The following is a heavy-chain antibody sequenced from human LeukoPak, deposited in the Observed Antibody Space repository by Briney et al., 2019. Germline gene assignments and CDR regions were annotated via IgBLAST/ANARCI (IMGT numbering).Heavy chain of an antibody. D-gene: IGHD1-14*01. Sequence: GGSLRLSCAASGFTFSSYSMNWVRQAPGKGLEWVANIKQDGSEKYYVDSVKGRFTISRDNAKNSLYLQMNSLRAEDTAVYYCARESGGLTYYFDYWGQGTLVTVSS. J-gene: IGHJ4*02. CDR3: ARESGGLTYYFDY. CDR1: GFTFSSYS. CDR2: IKQDGSEK. V-gene: IGHV3-7*01.